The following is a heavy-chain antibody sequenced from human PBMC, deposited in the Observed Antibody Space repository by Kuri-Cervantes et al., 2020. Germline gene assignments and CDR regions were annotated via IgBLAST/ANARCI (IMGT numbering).Heavy chain of an antibody. CDR2: IYYSGST. CDR1: GGSISSGGYY. CDR3: AREGYSDAFDI. Sequence: SETLSLTCTVSGGSISSGGYYWSWIRQHPGKGLEWIGYIYYSGSTYYNPSRKSLVTISVDTSKNQFSLKLSSVTAADTAVYYCAREGYSDAFDIWGQGTMVTVSS. J-gene: IGHJ3*02. D-gene: IGHD3-22*01. V-gene: IGHV4-31*01.